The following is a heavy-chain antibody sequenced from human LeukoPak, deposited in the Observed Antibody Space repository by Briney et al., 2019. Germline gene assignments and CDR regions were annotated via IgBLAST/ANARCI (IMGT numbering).Heavy chain of an antibody. J-gene: IGHJ3*02. CDR2: INQDESVK. D-gene: IGHD6-13*01. CDR1: GFTFTKYW. CDR3: ARDLWAQQEGDGFDI. V-gene: IGHV3-7*03. Sequence: GGSLRLSCAASGFTFTKYWMSWVRQAPGKRLECVASINQDESVKRYVDSARGRFTISRDNAQNSVYLEMNSLTAEDTALYYCARDLWAQQEGDGFDIWGQGTMVTVSS.